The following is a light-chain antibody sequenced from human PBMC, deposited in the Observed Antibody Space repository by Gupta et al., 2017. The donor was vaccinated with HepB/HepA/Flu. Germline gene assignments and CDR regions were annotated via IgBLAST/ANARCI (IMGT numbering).Light chain of an antibody. V-gene: IGLV7-43*01. CDR2: NTN. CDR1: TGAVTSANF. CDR3: LLYYGGAQPFVL. Sequence: QPVVTQEPSLTVSPGGTVTLTCASSTGAVTSANFPNWIQQKPGQTPRTLIYNTNSKYSWTPARFSASLLGDKAALTLSDVQPEDEAEYYCLLYYGGAQPFVLFGGGTKLTVL. J-gene: IGLJ2*01.